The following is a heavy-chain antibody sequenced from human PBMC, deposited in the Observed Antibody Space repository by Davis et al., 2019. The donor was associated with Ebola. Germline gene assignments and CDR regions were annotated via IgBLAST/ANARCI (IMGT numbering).Heavy chain of an antibody. CDR3: ARDGLACSGGSCYYGRTPFDY. Sequence: PGGSLRLSCAASGFTFSDYWMHWVRQAPGKGLVWVSRINSDGYGTDYADSVKGRFTVSRDNAKNTVYLQMNSLRAEDTAVYYCARDGLACSGGSCYYGRTPFDYWGQGTLVTVSS. CDR2: INSDGYGT. J-gene: IGHJ4*02. V-gene: IGHV3-74*01. CDR1: GFTFSDYW. D-gene: IGHD2-15*01.